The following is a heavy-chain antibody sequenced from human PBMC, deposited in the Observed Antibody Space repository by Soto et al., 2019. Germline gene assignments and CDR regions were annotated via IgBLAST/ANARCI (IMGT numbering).Heavy chain of an antibody. CDR2: IYPDDSDT. CDR1: GYRFTNYW. J-gene: IGHJ4*02. V-gene: IGHV5-51*01. CDR3: ATHTDGVDTGTGKISLDY. Sequence: GESLKISCKGSGYRFTNYWIGWVRQMPGKGLEWVGIIYPDDSDTRYSPSFQDQVTISADKTINTAYLQWSSLKASDTAMYYCATHTDGVDTGTGKISLDYWGQGTLVTVSS. D-gene: IGHD3-10*01.